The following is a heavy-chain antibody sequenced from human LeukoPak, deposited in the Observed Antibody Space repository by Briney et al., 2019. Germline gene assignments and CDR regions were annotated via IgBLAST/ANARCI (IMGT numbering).Heavy chain of an antibody. D-gene: IGHD6-19*01. Sequence: SVKVSCKASGGTFSSYAISWVRQAPGQGLEWMGRIIPIFGTANYAQKFQGRVTSPTDESTSTAYMELSSLRSEDTAVYYCARSTGYSSGWYWFDPWGQGTLVTVSS. CDR2: IIPIFGTA. V-gene: IGHV1-69*05. CDR1: GGTFSSYA. CDR3: ARSTGYSSGWYWFDP. J-gene: IGHJ5*02.